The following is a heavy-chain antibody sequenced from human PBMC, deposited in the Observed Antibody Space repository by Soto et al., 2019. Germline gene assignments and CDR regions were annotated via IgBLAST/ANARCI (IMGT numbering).Heavy chain of an antibody. CDR3: VRMNADSYQFYYALDV. D-gene: IGHD4-17*01. CDR2: IFSDNER. Sequence: QVTLKESGPVLVKPTETLTLTCTVSGFSLSTGRMGVSWISQPPGKALEWLAHIFSDNERSYSTSMQGRLTISKDPSGSQVFLSMTNLDPVDTGTYYSVRMNADSYQFYYALDVCGQGTTVTVSS. V-gene: IGHV2-26*01. CDR1: GFSLSTGRMG. J-gene: IGHJ6*02.